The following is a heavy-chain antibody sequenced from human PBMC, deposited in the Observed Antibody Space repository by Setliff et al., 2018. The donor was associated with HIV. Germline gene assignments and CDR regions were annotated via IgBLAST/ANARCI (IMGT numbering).Heavy chain of an antibody. V-gene: IGHV4-61*01. CDR2: VSTTDGA. D-gene: IGHD3-22*01. J-gene: IGHJ5*01. Sequence: LSLTCTVPGDSVNDRSYFWGWIRQPPGRRLEWIGSVSTTDGATYNPSLQSRVSMSLDTSKNQFSLKLTSVTAADTAAYFCARTRYFYDSSDRYWVIDSWGQGTLVTVSS. CDR1: GDSVNDRSYF. CDR3: ARTRYFYDSSDRYWVIDS.